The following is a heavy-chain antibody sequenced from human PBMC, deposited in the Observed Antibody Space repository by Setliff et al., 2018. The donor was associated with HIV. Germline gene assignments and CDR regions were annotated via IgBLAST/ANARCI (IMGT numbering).Heavy chain of an antibody. D-gene: IGHD3-3*02. CDR3: ARDSGTNDHFLSPYYGALDF. CDR1: GNPFADHY. CDR2: INPRSGVT. J-gene: IGHJ4*02. V-gene: IGHV1-2*02. Sequence: ASVKVSCKSSGNPFADHYLHWVRQAPGQGLQWMGWINPRSGVTKYAQNFQGRFIMTTDTTINTAYMQLERLTSDDTALYYCARDSGTNDHFLSPYYGALDFWGLGTLVTAPQ.